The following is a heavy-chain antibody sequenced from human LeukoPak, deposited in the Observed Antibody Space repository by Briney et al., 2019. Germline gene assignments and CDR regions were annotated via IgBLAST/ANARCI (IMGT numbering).Heavy chain of an antibody. V-gene: IGHV1-18*01. CDR2: ISAYNGNT. CDR3: ARDLGWDTAMATGYYFDY. J-gene: IGHJ4*02. CDR1: GYTFTSYG. Sequence: ASVKVSCKASGYTFTSYGISWVRQAPGQGLEWMGWISAYNGNTNYEQKLQGRVTMTTDTSTSTAYMELRSLRSEDTAVYYCARDLGWDTAMATGYYFDYWGQGTLVTVSS. D-gene: IGHD5-18*01.